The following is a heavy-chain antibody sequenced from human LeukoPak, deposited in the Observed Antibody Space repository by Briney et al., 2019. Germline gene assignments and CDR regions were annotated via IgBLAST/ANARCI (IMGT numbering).Heavy chain of an antibody. V-gene: IGHV3-21*01. Sequence: GSLRLSCAASGFTFSSYSMNWVRQAPGKGLEWVSSISSSSSYIYYADSVKGRFTISRDNAKNSLYLQMNSLRAEDTAVYYCARSVAAAGTSFDYWGQGTLVTVSS. CDR1: GFTFSSYS. CDR2: ISSSSSYI. J-gene: IGHJ4*02. D-gene: IGHD6-13*01. CDR3: ARSVAAAGTSFDY.